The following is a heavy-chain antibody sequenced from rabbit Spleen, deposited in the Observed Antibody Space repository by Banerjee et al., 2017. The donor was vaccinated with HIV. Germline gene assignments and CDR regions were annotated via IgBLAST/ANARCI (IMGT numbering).Heavy chain of an antibody. CDR3: ARGSAAMTMVITGYYLNL. V-gene: IGHV1S45*01. D-gene: IGHD2-1*01. CDR2: IYAGSSGTT. CDR1: GLDFSSSYW. Sequence: EESGGGLVQPEGSLTLTCTASGLDFSSSYWICWVRQAPGKGLEWIACIYAGSSGTTYYASGAKGRFTISKTSSTTVTLQMTSLTAADTATYFCARGSAAMTMVITGYYLNLWGQGTLVTVS. J-gene: IGHJ4*01.